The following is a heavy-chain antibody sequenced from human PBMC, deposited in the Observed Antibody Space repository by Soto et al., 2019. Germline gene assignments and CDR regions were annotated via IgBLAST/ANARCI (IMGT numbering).Heavy chain of an antibody. J-gene: IGHJ6*02. Sequence: ASVKVSCKASGYTFTSYAMHWVRQAPGQGLEWMGWINPNSGGTNYAQKFQGRVTMTRDTSISTAYMELSRLRSDDTAVYYCAREWGYYDSSGYYTPSYYGMDVWGQGTTVTVSS. CDR3: AREWGYYDSSGYYTPSYYGMDV. D-gene: IGHD3-22*01. V-gene: IGHV1-2*02. CDR1: GYTFTSYA. CDR2: INPNSGGT.